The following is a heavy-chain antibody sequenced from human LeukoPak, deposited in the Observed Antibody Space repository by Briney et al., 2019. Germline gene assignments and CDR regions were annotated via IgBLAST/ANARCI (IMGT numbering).Heavy chain of an antibody. Sequence: GGSLRLSCAASGFTFSNAWMSWVRQAPGKGLEWVGRIKSKTDGGTTDYAAPVKGRFTISRDDSKNTLYLQMNSLKTEDTAVYYCTTDPNGDYYYYYMDIWGKGTTVTVSS. CDR1: GFTFSNAW. CDR2: IKSKTDGGTT. V-gene: IGHV3-15*01. CDR3: TTDPNGDYYYYYMDI. J-gene: IGHJ6*03. D-gene: IGHD4-17*01.